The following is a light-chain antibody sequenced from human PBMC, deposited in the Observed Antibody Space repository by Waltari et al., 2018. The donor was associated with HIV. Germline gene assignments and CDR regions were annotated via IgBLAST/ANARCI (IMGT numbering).Light chain of an antibody. CDR1: QSVKRM. CDR2: GAS. CDR3: QQYNNWPGT. V-gene: IGKV3-15*01. J-gene: IGKJ1*01. Sequence: EIVMTQSQAILSVSPGEGATLSCRASQSVKRMLAWYQQKPGQAPRLLIHGASTRGTGVPARFSGSGSETEFTLTITGLQSEDFAIYHCQQYNNWPGTFGQRTKVEIK.